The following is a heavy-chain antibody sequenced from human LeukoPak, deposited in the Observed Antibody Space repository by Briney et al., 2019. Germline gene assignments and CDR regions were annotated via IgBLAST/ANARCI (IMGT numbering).Heavy chain of an antibody. CDR3: ARFIAVAGNLVDY. CDR1: GFTFSSYS. Sequence: PGGSLRLSCAASGFTFSSYSMNWVRQAPGKGLEWVSYISSSSSTIYYADSVKGRFTISRDNAKNSLYLQMNSLRAEDTAVYYCARFIAVAGNLVDYWGQGTLVTVSS. CDR2: ISSSSSTI. D-gene: IGHD6-19*01. J-gene: IGHJ4*02. V-gene: IGHV3-48*04.